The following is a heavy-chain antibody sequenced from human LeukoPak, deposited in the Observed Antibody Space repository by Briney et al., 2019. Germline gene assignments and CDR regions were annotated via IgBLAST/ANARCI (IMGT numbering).Heavy chain of an antibody. CDR1: GASVYSDSSY. V-gene: IGHV4-61*01. CDR2: VDYRGGT. CDR3: AREVATSYYDSGAYYRQTEAFDF. Sequence: PSETLSLTCSVSGASVYSDSSYWTWIRQAPGKGLEWIGYVDYRGGTKYNAPLKSRVTISLETSKNQFSLNLNSVIAADTAVYYCAREVATSYYDSGAYYRQTEAFDFWGQGKMVTVSS. J-gene: IGHJ3*01. D-gene: IGHD3-22*01.